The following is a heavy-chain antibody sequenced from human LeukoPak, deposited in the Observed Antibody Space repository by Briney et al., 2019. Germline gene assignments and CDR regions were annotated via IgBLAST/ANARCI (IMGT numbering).Heavy chain of an antibody. CDR2: INSDGSST. J-gene: IGHJ3*02. CDR1: GFTLSSYW. V-gene: IGHV3-74*01. D-gene: IGHD6-19*01. Sequence: GGSLGLSCAASGFTLSSYWMHWVRQAPGKGLVWVSRINSDGSSTSYADSVKGRFTISGDDAKNTLYLQMNSLRAEDTAVYYCARVRDSSGWYPDAFDIWGQGTMVTVSS. CDR3: ARVRDSSGWYPDAFDI.